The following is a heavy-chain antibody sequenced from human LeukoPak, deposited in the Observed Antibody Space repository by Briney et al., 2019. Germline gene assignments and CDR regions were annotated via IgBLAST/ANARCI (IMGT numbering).Heavy chain of an antibody. D-gene: IGHD4-17*01. CDR1: GYTFTGYY. J-gene: IGHJ6*03. Sequence: ASVKVSCKASGYTFTGYYMHWVRQAPGQGLEWMGWINPNSGGTNYAQKFQGRVTMTRDTSISTAYMELSRLRSDDTAVYYCARAVRPSYYYYMDVRGKGTTVTVSS. CDR2: INPNSGGT. CDR3: ARAVRPSYYYYMDV. V-gene: IGHV1-2*02.